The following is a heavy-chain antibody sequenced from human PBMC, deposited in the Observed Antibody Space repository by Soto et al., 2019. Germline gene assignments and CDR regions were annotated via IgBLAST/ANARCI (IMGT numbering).Heavy chain of an antibody. J-gene: IGHJ5*02. CDR1: GGSISSSSYY. V-gene: IGHV4-39*01. D-gene: IGHD5-18*01. CDR2: IYYSGST. CDR3: ARHLVEDTAMVLNWFDP. Sequence: SETLSLTCTVPGGSISSSSYYWGWIRQPPGKGLEWIGSIYYSGSTYYNPSLKSRVTISVDTSKNQFSLKLSSVTAADAAVYYCARHLVEDTAMVLNWFDPWGQGTLVTVSS.